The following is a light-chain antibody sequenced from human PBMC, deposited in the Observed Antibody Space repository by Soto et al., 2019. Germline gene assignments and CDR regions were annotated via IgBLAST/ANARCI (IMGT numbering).Light chain of an antibody. Sequence: QSVLTQPSSASGSPGQSVTISCTGTKSDIGVYDFVSWYQHHPGKAPRLIIYEVAQRPSGVPDRFSGSKSGNTASLTVSGLQAADEADYFCKSYAGSNTYVFGSGTKVTVL. CDR1: KSDIGVYDF. J-gene: IGLJ1*01. CDR3: KSYAGSNTYV. CDR2: EVA. V-gene: IGLV2-8*01.